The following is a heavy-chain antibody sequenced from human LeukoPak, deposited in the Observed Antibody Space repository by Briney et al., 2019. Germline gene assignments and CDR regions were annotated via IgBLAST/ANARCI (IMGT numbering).Heavy chain of an antibody. J-gene: IGHJ4*02. Sequence: GGSLRLSCAASGFTFSSYAMSWVRQAPGKGLEWVSAITGSGSGTYYADSVKGRFTISRDKSKNTLYLQMNSLRAEDTAVYYCAKLTLVTGGFFDYWGQGTLVAVSS. D-gene: IGHD2-21*02. CDR1: GFTFSSYA. CDR3: AKLTLVTGGFFDY. CDR2: ITGSGSGT. V-gene: IGHV3-23*01.